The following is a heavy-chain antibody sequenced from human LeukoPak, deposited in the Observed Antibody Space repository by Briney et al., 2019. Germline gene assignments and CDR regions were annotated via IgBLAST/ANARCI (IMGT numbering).Heavy chain of an antibody. J-gene: IGHJ3*02. CDR3: ARGVVPAAEHAFDI. D-gene: IGHD2-2*01. CDR2: ISYDGSNK. Sequence: PGGSLRLSCAASGFTFSSNAMHWVRQAPGKGLEWVAVISYDGSNKYYADSVKGRFTISRDNSKNTLYLQMNSLRAEDTAVYYCARGVVPAAEHAFDIWGQGTMVTDSS. V-gene: IGHV3-30-3*01. CDR1: GFTFSSNA.